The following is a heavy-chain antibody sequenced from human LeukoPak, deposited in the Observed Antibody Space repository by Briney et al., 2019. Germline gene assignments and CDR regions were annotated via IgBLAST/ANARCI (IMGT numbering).Heavy chain of an antibody. CDR1: GFTFSSFW. D-gene: IGHD3-10*01. Sequence: PGGSLRLSCAASGFTFSSFWLAWVRQAPGKGLEWVANINQDGSEKHYVDSLKGRFTVSRNNAKNSLYPQMNTLRADDKAVYYCARDRSTSGRQYWGQGTLVTVSS. V-gene: IGHV3-7*01. J-gene: IGHJ4*02. CDR3: ARDRSTSGRQY. CDR2: INQDGSEK.